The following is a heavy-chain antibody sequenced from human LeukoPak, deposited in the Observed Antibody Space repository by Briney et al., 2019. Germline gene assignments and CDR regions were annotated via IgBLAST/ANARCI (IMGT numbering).Heavy chain of an antibody. CDR2: ISWNSGSI. D-gene: IGHD3-10*01. V-gene: IGHV3-9*01. CDR1: GFTFDDYA. Sequence: PGGSLRLSCAASGFTFDDYAMHWVRQAPGKGLEWVSGISWNSGSIGYADSVKGRFTISRDNAKNSLYLQMNSLRAEDTALYYCAKATPVGDYYYYGMDVWGQGTTVTVSS. CDR3: AKATPVGDYYYYGMDV. J-gene: IGHJ6*02.